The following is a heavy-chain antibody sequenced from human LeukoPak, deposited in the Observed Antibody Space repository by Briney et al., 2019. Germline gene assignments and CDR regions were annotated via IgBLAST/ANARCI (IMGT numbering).Heavy chain of an antibody. D-gene: IGHD5-18*01. Sequence: GGSLRLSCAASGFTFSSYSMNWVRQAPGKGLEWVSYISSSSSTIYYADSVKGRFTISRDNAKNSLYLQMNSLRAEDTAVYYCARDHWQDSYGYVRGNYYYYYYMDVWGKGTTVTVSS. CDR1: GFTFSSYS. CDR2: ISSSSSTI. V-gene: IGHV3-48*01. CDR3: ARDHWQDSYGYVRGNYYYYYYMDV. J-gene: IGHJ6*03.